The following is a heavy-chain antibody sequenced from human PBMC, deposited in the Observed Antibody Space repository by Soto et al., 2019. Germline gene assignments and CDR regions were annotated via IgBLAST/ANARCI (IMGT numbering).Heavy chain of an antibody. V-gene: IGHV5-51*01. CDR1: GYSFTSYW. CDR2: IYPGDSDT. J-gene: IGHJ6*02. CDR3: ARQPLTTVTRGSYYYGMDV. Sequence: GESLKISCKGSGYSFTSYWIGWVRQMPGKGLEWMGIIYPGDSDTRYSPSFQGQVTISADKSISTAYLQWSSLKASDTARYYCARQPLTTVTRGSYYYGMDVWGQGTTVTVSS. D-gene: IGHD4-17*01.